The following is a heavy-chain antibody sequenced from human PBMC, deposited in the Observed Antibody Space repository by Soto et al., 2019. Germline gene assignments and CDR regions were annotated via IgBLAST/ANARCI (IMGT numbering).Heavy chain of an antibody. J-gene: IGHJ3*02. CDR2: IYYSGST. D-gene: IGHD3-10*01. V-gene: IGHV4-39*01. Sequence: SETLSLTCTVSGGSVSSSSYYWGWIRQPPGKGLEWIGSIYYSGSTYYNPSLKSRVTISVDTPKNQFSLKRSSVTAADTAVYYCARQNYYGSGSYDAFDIWGQGTMVTVSS. CDR1: GGSVSSSSYY. CDR3: ARQNYYGSGSYDAFDI.